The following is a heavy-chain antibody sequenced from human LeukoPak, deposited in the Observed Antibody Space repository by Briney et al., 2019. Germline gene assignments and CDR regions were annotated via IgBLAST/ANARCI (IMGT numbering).Heavy chain of an antibody. J-gene: IGHJ4*02. CDR2: IIAYNGNT. CDR3: ARDYGSGSYYTALDY. Sequence: GASVKVSCKASGYTFTSYGISWLRQAPGHGLEWMGWIIAYNGNTNYAQKLQGRVTMTTDTSTSTAYMELRSLRSDAPAGYYCARDYGSGSYYTALDYWGQGPLVTVSS. V-gene: IGHV1-18*01. D-gene: IGHD3-10*01. CDR1: GYTFTSYG.